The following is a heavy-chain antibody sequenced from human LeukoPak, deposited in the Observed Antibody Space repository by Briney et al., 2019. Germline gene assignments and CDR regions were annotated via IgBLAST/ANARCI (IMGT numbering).Heavy chain of an antibody. V-gene: IGHV4-59*01. Sequence: SETLSLTCTVSGGSISSYYWSWIRQPPGKGLEWIGYIYYSGSTNYNPSLKSRVTISVDTPKNQFSLKLSSVTAADTAVYYCARELYDYGDPERDSGAFDIWGQGTMVTVSS. CDR1: GGSISSYY. D-gene: IGHD4-17*01. CDR3: ARELYDYGDPERDSGAFDI. CDR2: IYYSGST. J-gene: IGHJ3*02.